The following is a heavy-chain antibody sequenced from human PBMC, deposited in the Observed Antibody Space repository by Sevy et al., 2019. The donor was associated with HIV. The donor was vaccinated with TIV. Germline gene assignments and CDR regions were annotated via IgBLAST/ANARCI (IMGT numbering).Heavy chain of an antibody. CDR1: GFTFSNYG. D-gene: IGHD3-22*01. CDR3: AKGSKATDSAVDI. CDR2: VSYDGTTK. J-gene: IGHJ3*02. V-gene: IGHV3-30*18. Sequence: GGSLRLSCAASGFTFSNYGMHWVRQAPGKGLDWVAVVSYDGTTKSYAESVRGRFTISRDNSKNMVYLQMNSLRAEDTAVFYCAKGSKATDSAVDIWGQGTMVTISS.